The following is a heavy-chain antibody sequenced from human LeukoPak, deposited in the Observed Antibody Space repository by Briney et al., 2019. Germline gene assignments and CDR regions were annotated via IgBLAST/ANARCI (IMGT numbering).Heavy chain of an antibody. CDR3: ARETYSNILTGTDY. CDR1: GYTFTTYG. D-gene: IGHD3-9*01. CDR2: IRYYDDNI. V-gene: IGHV1-18*01. J-gene: IGHJ4*02. Sequence: ASVKVSCTASGYTFTTYGLSWVRQAPGQGLEWLGWIRYYDDNIKYAQSLQGRLTLTIDTSTNTAYMELRSLTSDDTAVYYCARETYSNILTGTDYWGPGTLVTASS.